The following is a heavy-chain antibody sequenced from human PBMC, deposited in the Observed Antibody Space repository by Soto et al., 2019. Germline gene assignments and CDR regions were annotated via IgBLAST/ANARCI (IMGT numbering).Heavy chain of an antibody. J-gene: IGHJ6*03. D-gene: IGHD1-1*01. V-gene: IGHV3-21*01. CDR2: ICSSSSYI. CDR3: ARDGGDNWNDGNYYYYYYMDV. CDR1: GFTFSSYS. Sequence: EVQLVESGGGLVKPGGSLRLSCAASGFTFSSYSMNWVRQAPGKGLEWVSSICSSSSYIYYADSVKGRFTIARDNAKNTLYLQMKNRRAEDPAVYYSARDGGDNWNDGNYYYYYYMDVWGKGTTVTVSS.